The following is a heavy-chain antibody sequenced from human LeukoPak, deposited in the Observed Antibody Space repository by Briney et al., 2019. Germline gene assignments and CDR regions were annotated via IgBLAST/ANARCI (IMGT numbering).Heavy chain of an antibody. CDR2: SSSGSTI. V-gene: IGHV3-48*03. D-gene: IGHD3-16*01. CDR1: GFTFSIYE. Sequence: GGSLRLSCAASGFTFSIYEMNWVRQAPGKGLEWVSSSSGSTIYYADSVKGRFTISRDNAKNSLYLQMNSLRAEDMAVYYCAKDGGQGADYWGQGTLVTVSS. J-gene: IGHJ4*02. CDR3: AKDGGQGADY.